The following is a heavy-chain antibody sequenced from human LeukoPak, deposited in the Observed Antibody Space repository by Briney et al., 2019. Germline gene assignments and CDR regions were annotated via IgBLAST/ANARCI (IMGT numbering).Heavy chain of an antibody. CDR2: IRQDSSEK. D-gene: IGHD3-16*01. CDR3: ARDLHPRLTGYFDY. CDR1: GFTFSSYW. V-gene: IGHV3-7*01. Sequence: GGSLRLSCAASGFTFSSYWMSWVRQVPGKGLEWVANIRQDSSEKYYVDSVKGRFTISRDNAKKSLYLQMNSLRAEDTAVYYCARDLHPRLTGYFDYWGQGTVVTVSS. J-gene: IGHJ4*02.